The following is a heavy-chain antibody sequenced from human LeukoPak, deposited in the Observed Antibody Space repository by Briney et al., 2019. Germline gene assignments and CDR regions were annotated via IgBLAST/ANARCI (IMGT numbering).Heavy chain of an antibody. CDR3: AGYKVTAMAKGPLDY. D-gene: IGHD5-18*01. CDR2: IYYSGST. CDR1: GGSISSYY. Sequence: SETLSLTCTVSGGSISSYYWSWIRQPPGKGLEWIGYIYYSGSTSYNPSLKSRVTTSVDTSKNQFSLKLSSVTAADTAVYYCAGYKVTAMAKGPLDYWGQGTLVTVSS. V-gene: IGHV4-59*01. J-gene: IGHJ4*02.